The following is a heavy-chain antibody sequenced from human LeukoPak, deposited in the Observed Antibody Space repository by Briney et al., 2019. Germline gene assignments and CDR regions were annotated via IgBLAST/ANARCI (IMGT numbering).Heavy chain of an antibody. J-gene: IGHJ4*02. Sequence: VASVRVSCKDFGYTFASYGISWVRQAPGQGLEWMGWISGYNGKAIYARKFQGRVSMTTDTSTSTLYMELRSLRSDDTAMYYCARDTYDFWSGYPVPFDYWGQGTQVTVSS. CDR1: GYTFASYG. V-gene: IGHV1-18*01. D-gene: IGHD3-3*01. CDR3: ARDTYDFWSGYPVPFDY. CDR2: ISGYNGKA.